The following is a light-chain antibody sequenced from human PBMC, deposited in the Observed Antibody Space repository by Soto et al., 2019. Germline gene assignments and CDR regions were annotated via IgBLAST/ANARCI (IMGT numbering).Light chain of an antibody. J-gene: IGKJ4*01. CDR1: QSVNSN. V-gene: IGKV3-15*01. CDR2: GAS. Sequence: EIAMTQSPATLSVSPGERATLSCRASQSVNSNLAWYQQKPGQAPRLLIYGASTRATGIPARFSGSGSGTEFTVTIISLQSKDFAVYYCQQYNNWPLTFGGGTKVKIK. CDR3: QQYNNWPLT.